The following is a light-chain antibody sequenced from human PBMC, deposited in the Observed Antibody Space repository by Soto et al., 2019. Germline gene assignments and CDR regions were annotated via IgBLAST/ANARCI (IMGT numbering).Light chain of an antibody. CDR3: QQYYSYPSIT. V-gene: IGKV1D-8*03. J-gene: IGKJ5*01. Sequence: VIWMTQSPSLLSASTVDRVTISCLMSQGISSYLAWYQQKPGKAPELLIYAASTLQSGVPSRFSGSGSGTDFTLTISCLQSEDFATYYCQQYYSYPSITFGQGTRLEI. CDR2: AAS. CDR1: QGISSY.